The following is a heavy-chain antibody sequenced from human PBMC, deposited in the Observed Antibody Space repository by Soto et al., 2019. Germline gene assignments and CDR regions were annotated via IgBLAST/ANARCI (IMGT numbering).Heavy chain of an antibody. V-gene: IGHV3-21*01. D-gene: IGHD2-15*01. J-gene: IGHJ3*02. CDR1: GFTFSDYN. CDR2: ISSSSSDI. CDR3: AREIRYCGGGRCYTVGAFEI. Sequence: EVQLVESGGGLVKPGGSLRLSCAASGFTFSDYNINWVRQAQGKGLEWVSSISSSSSDIHYADSAKGRFTVSRDNAKNSLCQQMNRLRAEVTAVYYCAREIRYCGGGRCYTVGAFEIWGEGTMVTVSS.